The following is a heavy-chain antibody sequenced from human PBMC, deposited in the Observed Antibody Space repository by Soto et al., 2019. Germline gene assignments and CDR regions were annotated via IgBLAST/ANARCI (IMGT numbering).Heavy chain of an antibody. CDR1: GGTISGYY. D-gene: IGHD3-3*01. Sequence: ETLSLTCSVSGGTISGYYWTWIRQPAGKGLEWIGRIYSIGNTKYDPSLQSRVTMSLDTSNNQFSLRLTSVTAADTAVYYCAIGQRFSDWFDPWGQGTLVTVSS. CDR3: AIGQRFSDWFDP. V-gene: IGHV4-4*07. J-gene: IGHJ5*02. CDR2: IYSIGNT.